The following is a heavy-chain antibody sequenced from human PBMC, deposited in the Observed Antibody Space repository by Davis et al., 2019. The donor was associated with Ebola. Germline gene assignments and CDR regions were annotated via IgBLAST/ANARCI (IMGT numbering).Heavy chain of an antibody. J-gene: IGHJ6*02. CDR2: INTNGDGGTV. Sequence: GESLKIPCAASGFVFRNYVMSWVRQAPGKGLEWVGRINTNGDGGTVAYAAPVKGRFTISRDDAEQTLYLEMNGLKTEDTAVYYCTTDPGMMITFGGVVSHYGMDVWGQGATVTVSS. V-gene: IGHV3-15*01. CDR1: GFVFRNYV. CDR3: TTDPGMMITFGGVVSHYGMDV. D-gene: IGHD3-16*01.